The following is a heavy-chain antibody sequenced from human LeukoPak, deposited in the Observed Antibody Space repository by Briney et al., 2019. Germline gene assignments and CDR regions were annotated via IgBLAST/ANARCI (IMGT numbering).Heavy chain of an antibody. D-gene: IGHD3-3*01. CDR2: ISAYNGNT. Sequence: GASVKVSCKASGYTFTSYGISWVRQAPGQGLEWMGWISAYNGNTNYAQKLQGRVTMTTDTSTSTAYMELRSLRSDDTAVYYCARDLMDYDFWSGYNWFDPWGQGTLVTVSS. CDR3: ARDLMDYDFWSGYNWFDP. CDR1: GYTFTSYG. J-gene: IGHJ5*02. V-gene: IGHV1-18*01.